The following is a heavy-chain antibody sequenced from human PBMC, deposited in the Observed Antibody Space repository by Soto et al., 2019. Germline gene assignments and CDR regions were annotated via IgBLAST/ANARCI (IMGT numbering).Heavy chain of an antibody. CDR3: ARVKTERGYSYGFFGSCYFVY. CDR2: ISISSSYI. V-gene: IGHV3-21*01. J-gene: IGHJ4*02. D-gene: IGHD5-18*01. CDR1: GFTFSSYS. Sequence: EVQLVESGGGLVKPGGSLRLSCAASGFTFSSYSMNWVRQAPGKGLEWVSSISISSSYIYYAASVKGRFTISRDNAKKSLYLQTNSLRAEDTAVYYCARVKTERGYSYGFFGSCYFVYLGQGTLVTLSS.